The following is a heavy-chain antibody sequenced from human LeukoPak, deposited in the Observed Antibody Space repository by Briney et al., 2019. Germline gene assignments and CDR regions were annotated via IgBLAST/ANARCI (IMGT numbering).Heavy chain of an antibody. CDR1: GGSFSGYY. Sequence: SETLSLTCAVYGGSFSGYYWSWIRQPPGKGLEWIGEINHSGNTNYNPSLKSRVTISVDTSKNQFSLRLSSVTAADTAVYYCARDRGYSYARYYFDYWGQGTLVTVSS. CDR2: INHSGNT. CDR3: ARDRGYSYARYYFDY. D-gene: IGHD5-18*01. V-gene: IGHV4-34*01. J-gene: IGHJ4*02.